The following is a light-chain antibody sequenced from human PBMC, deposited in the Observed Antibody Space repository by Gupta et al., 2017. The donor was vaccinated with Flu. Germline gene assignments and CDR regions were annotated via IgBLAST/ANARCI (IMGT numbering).Light chain of an antibody. CDR2: EAS. Sequence: DLQLTQSPSSLSASVGDRVTITCRASQTISTCFAWYQQKPGKAPSLLIYEASTLESGVPSRFSGSRSGTEFTLTISSLQPEDIATYYCQPYRAYQPTFGGGTKVEI. CDR1: QTISTC. V-gene: IGKV1-5*01. CDR3: QPYRAYQPT. J-gene: IGKJ4*01.